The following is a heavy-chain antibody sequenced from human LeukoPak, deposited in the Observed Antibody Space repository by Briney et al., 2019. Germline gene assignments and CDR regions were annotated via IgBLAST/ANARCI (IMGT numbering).Heavy chain of an antibody. CDR1: GGSFSGYY. Sequence: SETLSLTCAVYGGSFSGYYWSWIRQPPGKGLEWIGEINHSGSTNYNPSLKSRVTISVDTSKNQFSLKLSSVTAADTAVYYCAKTRCGGTTFCSLYFDYWGQRTLVTVSS. CDR2: INHSGST. D-gene: IGHD3-16*01. V-gene: IGHV4-34*01. J-gene: IGHJ4*02. CDR3: AKTRCGGTTFCSLYFDY.